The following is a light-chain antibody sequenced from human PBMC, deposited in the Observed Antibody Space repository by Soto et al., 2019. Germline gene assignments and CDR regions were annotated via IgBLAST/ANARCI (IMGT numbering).Light chain of an antibody. V-gene: IGLV2-14*01. CDR3: SSYTSSSLYV. CDR2: EVT. J-gene: IGLJ1*01. Sequence: QSVLTQPASVSGSPGQSITISCTGTSSDIGGHHFVSWYQQQSGKAPKLVIYEVTDRPSGVSDRFSGSKSGNTASLTISGLQPEDEAYYYCSSYTSSSLYVFGTGTKVTVL. CDR1: SSDIGGHHF.